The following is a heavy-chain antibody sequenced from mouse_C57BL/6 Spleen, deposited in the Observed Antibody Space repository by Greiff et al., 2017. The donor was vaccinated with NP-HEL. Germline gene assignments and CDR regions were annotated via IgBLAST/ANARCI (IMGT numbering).Heavy chain of an antibody. D-gene: IGHD1-1*01. J-gene: IGHJ4*01. CDR3: ARWDYGSSYDAMDY. V-gene: IGHV1-52*01. CDR2: IDPSDSET. Sequence: QVQLQQPGAELVRPGSSVKLSCKASGYTFTSYWMHWVKQRPIQGLEWIGNIDPSDSETHYNQKFKDKATLTVDKSSSTAYMQLSSLTSEDSAVYYCARWDYGSSYDAMDYWGQGTSVTVSS. CDR1: GYTFTSYW.